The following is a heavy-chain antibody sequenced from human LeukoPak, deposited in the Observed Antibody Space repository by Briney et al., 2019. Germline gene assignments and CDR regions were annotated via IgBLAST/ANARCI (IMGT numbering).Heavy chain of an antibody. CDR1: GFTFSSYA. Sequence: GGSLRLSCAASGFTFSSYAMSWVRQAPGEGLEWVSAISGSGGSTYYADSVKGRFTISRDNSKNTLYLQMNSLRAEDTAVYYCARHIVVVVAATDYWGQGTLVTVSS. CDR3: ARHIVVVVAATDY. J-gene: IGHJ4*02. V-gene: IGHV3-23*01. D-gene: IGHD2-15*01. CDR2: ISGSGGST.